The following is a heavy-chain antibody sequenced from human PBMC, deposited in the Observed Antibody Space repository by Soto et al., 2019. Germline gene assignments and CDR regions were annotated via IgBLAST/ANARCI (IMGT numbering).Heavy chain of an antibody. J-gene: IGHJ6*02. CDR2: ISGSGGST. CDR1: GFTFSSYA. V-gene: IGHV3-23*01. CDR3: AKDMYSSSWYFYYYAMDV. D-gene: IGHD6-13*01. Sequence: EVQLLESGGGLVQPGGSLRLSCAASGFTFSSYAMSWVRQAPGKGLEWVSAISGSGGSTYYADSVKGRFTISRDNSKNTLYLQTNSLRAEDTAVYYCAKDMYSSSWYFYYYAMDVWGQGTTVTVSS.